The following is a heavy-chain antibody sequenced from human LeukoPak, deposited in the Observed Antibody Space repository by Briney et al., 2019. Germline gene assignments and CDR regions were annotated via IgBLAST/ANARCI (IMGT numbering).Heavy chain of an antibody. D-gene: IGHD5-18*01. CDR2: ISSSTSTI. J-gene: IGHJ4*02. CDR1: RFTFSTYG. CDR3: AGGYSYGRGVDY. Sequence: GGSLRLSCAASRFTFSTYGINWVRQAPGKGLEWVSYISSSTSTIYYADSVKGRFTISRDNAKNSLYLQMNSLRAEDTAVYYCAGGYSYGRGVDYWGQGTLVTVSS. V-gene: IGHV3-48*01.